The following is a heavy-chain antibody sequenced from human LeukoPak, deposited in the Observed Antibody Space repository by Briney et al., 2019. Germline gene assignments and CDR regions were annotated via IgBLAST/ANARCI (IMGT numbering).Heavy chain of an antibody. CDR1: GFTFSSYG. CDR2: TRYDGSNK. D-gene: IGHD3-3*01. V-gene: IGHV3-30*02. J-gene: IGHJ4*02. Sequence: PGGSLRLSCAASGFTFSSYGMHWVRQAPGKGLEWVAFTRYDGSNKYYADSVKGRFTISRDNSKNTLYLQMNSLRAEDTAVYYCAKDFRSSGYDFWSGYDNPYYFDYWGQGTLVTVSS. CDR3: AKDFRSSGYDFWSGYDNPYYFDY.